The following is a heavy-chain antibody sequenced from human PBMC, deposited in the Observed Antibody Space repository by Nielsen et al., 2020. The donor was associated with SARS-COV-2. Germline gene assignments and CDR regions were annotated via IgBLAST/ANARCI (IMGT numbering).Heavy chain of an antibody. CDR2: IRSKAYGGTT. J-gene: IGHJ4*02. CDR3: TRDNIWDTVTKN. Sequence: GESLKISCPASGFTFGDYAMSWFRQAPGKGLEWVGFIRSKAYGGTTEYAASVKGRFTISRDDSKSIAYLQMNSLKTEDTAVYYCTRDNIWDTVTKNWGQGTPVTVSS. V-gene: IGHV3-49*03. CDR1: GFTFGDYA. D-gene: IGHD4-17*01.